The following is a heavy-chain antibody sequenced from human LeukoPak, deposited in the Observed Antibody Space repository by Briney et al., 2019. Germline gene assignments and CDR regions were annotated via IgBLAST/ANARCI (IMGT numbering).Heavy chain of an antibody. J-gene: IGHJ5*02. V-gene: IGHV4-59*01. Sequence: PGGSLRLSCAASGFTFSSYAMSWVRQAPGKGLEWIGYIYYSGSTNYNPSLKSRVTISVDTSKNQFSLKLSSVTAADTAVYYCARDRSLYGSGPLSFDPWGQGTLVTVSS. CDR3: ARDRSLYGSGPLSFDP. D-gene: IGHD3-10*01. CDR1: GFTFSSYA. CDR2: IYYSGST.